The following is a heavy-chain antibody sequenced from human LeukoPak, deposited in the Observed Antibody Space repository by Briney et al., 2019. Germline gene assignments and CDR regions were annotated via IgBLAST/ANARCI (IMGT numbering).Heavy chain of an antibody. CDR3: ARLLAYGSGAEAFDY. Sequence: GGSLRLSCAASGFTFSSYWMSWVRQAPGKGLEWVANIKQDGSEKYYVDSVKGRFTISRDNAKISLYLQMNSLRAEDTAVYYCARLLAYGSGAEAFDYWGQGALVTVSS. CDR1: GFTFSSYW. J-gene: IGHJ4*02. V-gene: IGHV3-7*01. CDR2: IKQDGSEK. D-gene: IGHD3-10*01.